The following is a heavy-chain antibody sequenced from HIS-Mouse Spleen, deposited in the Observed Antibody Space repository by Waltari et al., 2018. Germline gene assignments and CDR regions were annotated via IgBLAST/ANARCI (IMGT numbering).Heavy chain of an antibody. Sequence: QVQLVESGGGVVQPGRSLRLSCAASGFTFSSYAMHWVRQAPGKGLEGGAVISYDGRNKYYAESVKGRFTISRDNSKNTLYLQMNSLRAEDTAVYYCARRRSYFDYWGQGTLVTVSS. J-gene: IGHJ4*02. V-gene: IGHV3-30*04. CDR1: GFTFSSYA. CDR3: ARRRSYFDY. CDR2: ISYDGRNK.